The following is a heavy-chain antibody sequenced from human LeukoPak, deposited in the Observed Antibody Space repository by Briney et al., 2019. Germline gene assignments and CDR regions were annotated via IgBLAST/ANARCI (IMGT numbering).Heavy chain of an antibody. CDR1: GFTVSSNY. V-gene: IGHV3-23*01. Sequence: PGGSLRLSCAASGFTVSSNYMSWVRQAPGKGLEWVSAVSGSGGSTYYADSAKGRFTISRDNSKNTLYLQMNSLRAEDTAVYYCAKDYYDSSGYYYGGDAFDIWGQGTMVTVSS. D-gene: IGHD3-22*01. CDR2: VSGSGGST. J-gene: IGHJ3*02. CDR3: AKDYYDSSGYYYGGDAFDI.